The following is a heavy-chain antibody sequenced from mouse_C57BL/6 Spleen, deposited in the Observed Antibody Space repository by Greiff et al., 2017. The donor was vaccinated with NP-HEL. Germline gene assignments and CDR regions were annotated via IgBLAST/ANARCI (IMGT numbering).Heavy chain of an antibody. CDR1: GYAFSSSW. J-gene: IGHJ2*01. D-gene: IGHD1-1*01. CDR3: ARTLLRGYFDY. CDR2: IYPGDGDT. V-gene: IGHV1-82*01. Sequence: QVQLKESGPELVKPGASVKISCKASGYAFSSSWMNWVKQRPGKGLEWIGRIYPGDGDTNYNGKFKGKATLTADKSSSTAYMQLSSLTSEDSAVYFCARTLLRGYFDYWGQGTTLTVSS.